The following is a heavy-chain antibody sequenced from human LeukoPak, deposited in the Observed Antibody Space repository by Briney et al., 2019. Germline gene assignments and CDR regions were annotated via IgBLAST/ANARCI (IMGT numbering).Heavy chain of an antibody. CDR1: GGSFSGYY. V-gene: IGHV4-34*01. CDR2: INHSGST. J-gene: IGHJ4*02. D-gene: IGHD6-19*01. CDR3: ARSNTPGIAVAGTGFDY. Sequence: SETLSLTSAVYGGSFSGYYWSWIRQPPGKGLEWIWEINHSGSTNYNPSLKSRVTISVDTSKNQFSLKLSSVTAADTAVYYCARSNTPGIAVAGTGFDYWGQGTLVTVSS.